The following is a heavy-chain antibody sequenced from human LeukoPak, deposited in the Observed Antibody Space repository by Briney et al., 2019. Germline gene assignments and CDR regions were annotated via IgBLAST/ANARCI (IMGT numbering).Heavy chain of an antibody. CDR1: GGSFSGYY. V-gene: IGHV4-34*01. D-gene: IGHD4-17*01. J-gene: IGHJ6*02. Sequence: PSETLSLTCAVYGGSFSGYYWSWIRQPPGKGLEWIGEINHSGSTNYNPSLKSRVTISVDTSKNQFSLKLSSVTAADTAVYYCARGATVSNYYYGMDVWGQGTTVTVFS. CDR2: INHSGST. CDR3: ARGATVSNYYYGMDV.